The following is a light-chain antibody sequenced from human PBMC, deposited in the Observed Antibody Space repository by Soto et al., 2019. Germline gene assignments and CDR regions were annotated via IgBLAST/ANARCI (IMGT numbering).Light chain of an antibody. CDR1: QSITNY. J-gene: IGKJ1*01. CDR3: QHSYITPWT. V-gene: IGKV1-39*01. Sequence: DFQMPQSPSSMSTSVGDRVTITCRASQSITNYLNWYQQKPGRVPKLLIYAASRLQSGVPSRLSGSGSGTDFTLAISSLQPEDCATYYCQHSYITPWTFGHGTMVEIK. CDR2: AAS.